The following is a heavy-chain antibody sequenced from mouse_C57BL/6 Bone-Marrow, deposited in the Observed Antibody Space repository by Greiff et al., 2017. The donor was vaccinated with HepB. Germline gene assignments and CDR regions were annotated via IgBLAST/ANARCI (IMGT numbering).Heavy chain of an antibody. Sequence: QVQLQQPGTELVKPGASVKLSCKASGYTFTSYWMHWVKQRPGQGLEWIGNINPSNGGTNYNEKFKSKATLTVDKPSSTAYMQLSSLTSEDSAVYYCARPAYYSNLYYAMDYWGQGTSVTVSS. V-gene: IGHV1-53*01. CDR3: ARPAYYSNLYYAMDY. CDR2: INPSNGGT. D-gene: IGHD2-5*01. CDR1: GYTFTSYW. J-gene: IGHJ4*01.